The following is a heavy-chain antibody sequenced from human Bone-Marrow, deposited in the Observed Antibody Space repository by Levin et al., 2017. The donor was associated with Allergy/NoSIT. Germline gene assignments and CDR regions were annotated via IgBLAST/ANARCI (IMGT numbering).Heavy chain of an antibody. J-gene: IGHJ6*02. D-gene: IGHD3-9*01. CDR3: AGEPKTGYLYYYYYDGMDL. V-gene: IGHV3-30*03. CDR1: GFGFSEYD. Sequence: GESLKISCAGSGFGFSEYDIHWVRQAPGKGLEWVAVVSHDGSNTHYGDNMEGRFTVSRDNSKNTLYLQLNTLRPEDTAVYYCAGEPKTGYLYYYYYDGMDLWGHGTTVTVSS. CDR2: VSHDGSNT.